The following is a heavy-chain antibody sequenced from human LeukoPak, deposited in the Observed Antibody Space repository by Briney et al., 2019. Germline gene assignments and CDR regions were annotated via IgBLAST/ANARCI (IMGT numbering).Heavy chain of an antibody. Sequence: SETLSLTCTVSGGSISSSSYYWGWIRQPPGKGLEWIGSIYYSGSTYYNPSLKSRVTISVDTSKNRVSLKLSSVTAADTAVYYCAKTTVTTWGNYFDYWGQGTLVTVSS. CDR1: GGSISSSSYY. CDR3: AKTTVTTWGNYFDY. D-gene: IGHD4-17*01. CDR2: IYYSGST. J-gene: IGHJ4*02. V-gene: IGHV4-39*07.